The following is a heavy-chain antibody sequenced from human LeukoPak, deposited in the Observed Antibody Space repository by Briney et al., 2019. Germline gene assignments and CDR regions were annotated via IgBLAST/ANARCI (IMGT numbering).Heavy chain of an antibody. D-gene: IGHD3-9*01. V-gene: IGHV3-23*01. Sequence: GGSLRLSCAASGFTFSSYAMSWVRQAPGKGLEWVSRISGSGGSTDYADSVKGRFAISRDNPKNTLYLQMNSLRAEDTAVYYCAKPLRYFDLMDFDYGGQGTLVTVSS. CDR1: GFTFSSYA. J-gene: IGHJ4*02. CDR2: ISGSGGST. CDR3: AKPLRYFDLMDFDY.